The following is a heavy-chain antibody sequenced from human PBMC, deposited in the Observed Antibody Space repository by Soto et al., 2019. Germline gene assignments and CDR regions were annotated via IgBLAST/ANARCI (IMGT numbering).Heavy chain of an antibody. CDR3: ARSGGTTVTGLWHFDS. J-gene: IGHJ4*02. Sequence: QVQLEESGGGVVQPGRSLRLSCEASGFTFNTYSMHWDRQPPGKGLEWLAAIWYDGTQKYYADSVKGRFIISRDNSKKTLYLEMNSLRAEDTAVYYWARSGGTTVTGLWHFDSWGQGTLVTVSS. CDR2: IWYDGTQK. V-gene: IGHV3-33*01. CDR1: GFTFNTYS. D-gene: IGHD4-17*01.